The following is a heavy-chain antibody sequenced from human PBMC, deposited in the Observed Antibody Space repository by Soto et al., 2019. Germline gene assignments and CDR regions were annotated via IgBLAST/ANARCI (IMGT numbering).Heavy chain of an antibody. V-gene: IGHV1-46*01. Sequence: AASVKVSCKASGYTFTSYYMHWVRQAPGQGLEWMGIINPSGGSTSYAQKFQGRVTMTRDTSTSTVYVELSSLRSEDTAVYYCARDQVVAATPWWDPGSLYYYYGMDVWGQGTTVTVSS. D-gene: IGHD2-15*01. CDR1: GYTFTSYY. CDR3: ARDQVVAATPWWDPGSLYYYYGMDV. J-gene: IGHJ6*02. CDR2: INPSGGST.